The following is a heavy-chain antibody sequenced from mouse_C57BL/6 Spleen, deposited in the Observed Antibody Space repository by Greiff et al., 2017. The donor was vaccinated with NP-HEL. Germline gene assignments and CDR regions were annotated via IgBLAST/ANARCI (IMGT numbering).Heavy chain of an antibody. CDR1: GYTFTDYY. CDR3: ARRGLRRGFDY. Sequence: LVEPGASVKMSCKASGYTFTDYYMNWVKQSHGKSLEWIGVINPYNGGTSYNQKFKGKATLTVDKSSSTAYMELNSLTSEDSAVYYCARRGLRRGFDYWGQGTTLTVSS. D-gene: IGHD2-2*01. CDR2: INPYNGGT. V-gene: IGHV1-19*01. J-gene: IGHJ2*01.